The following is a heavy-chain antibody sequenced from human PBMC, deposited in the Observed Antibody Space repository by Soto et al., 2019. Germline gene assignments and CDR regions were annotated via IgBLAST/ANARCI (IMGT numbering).Heavy chain of an antibody. J-gene: IGHJ6*02. CDR2: IYSSSGGT. Sequence: SETLSLTCTVSGGSISGYYWSWIRQPPGKRLEWIGYIYSSSGGTDYNPSLNSRATISIDMSKNQVPLRLRSVTAADTAMYYCARDYYDSSESMAVWGQGTAIT. D-gene: IGHD3-22*01. CDR1: GGSISGYY. CDR3: ARDYYDSSESMAV. V-gene: IGHV4-59*01.